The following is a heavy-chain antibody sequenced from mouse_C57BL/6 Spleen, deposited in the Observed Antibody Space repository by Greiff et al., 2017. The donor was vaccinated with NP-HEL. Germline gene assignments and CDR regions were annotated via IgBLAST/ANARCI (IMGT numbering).Heavy chain of an antibody. Sequence: VQLQQPGAELVKPGASVKLSCKASGYTFTSYWMQWVKQRPGQGLEWIGEIDPSDSYTNYNQKFKGKATLTVDTSSSTAYMQLSSLTSEDSAVYYCARVGTTVVIDYWGQGTTLTVSS. CDR2: IDPSDSYT. V-gene: IGHV1-50*01. CDR1: GYTFTSYW. D-gene: IGHD1-1*01. J-gene: IGHJ2*01. CDR3: ARVGTTVVIDY.